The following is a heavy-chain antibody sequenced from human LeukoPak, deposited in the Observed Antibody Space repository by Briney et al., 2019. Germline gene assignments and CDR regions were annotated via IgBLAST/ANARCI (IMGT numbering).Heavy chain of an antibody. CDR1: GYTFTSYA. CDR2: INTGNGNT. J-gene: IGHJ5*02. V-gene: IGHV1-3*03. D-gene: IGHD3-10*01. CDR3: ARDSSHYGSGSFGP. Sequence: GASVKVSCKASGYTFTSYAMHWVRQAPGQRLEWIGWINTGNGNTKYSQEFQGRVTITRDTSASTAYMELSSLRSEDMAVYYCARDSSHYGSGSFGPWGQGTLVTVSS.